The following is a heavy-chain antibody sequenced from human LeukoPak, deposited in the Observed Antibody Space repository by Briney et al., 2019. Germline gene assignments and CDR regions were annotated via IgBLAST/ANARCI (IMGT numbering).Heavy chain of an antibody. CDR2: MSSSGSAI. D-gene: IGHD4-23*01. CDR3: ARPLGGKDYFDS. CDR1: GYFKSTGYY. V-gene: IGHV3-11*04. Sequence: LSLTCGVSGYFKSTGYYWGWIRQAPGKGLEWVSYMSSSGSAIYYADSVKGRFTISRDNAKNSLYLQMNSLRAEDSAVYYCARPLGGKDYFDSWGQGTLVTVSS. J-gene: IGHJ4*02.